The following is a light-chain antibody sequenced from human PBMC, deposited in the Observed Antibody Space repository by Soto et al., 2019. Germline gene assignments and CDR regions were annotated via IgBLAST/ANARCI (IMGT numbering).Light chain of an antibody. CDR2: EGS. V-gene: IGLV2-23*01. J-gene: IGLJ1*01. CDR3: AAHAGSRAFEGFF. CDR1: SSDVGSYNL. Sequence: QSALTQPASVSGSPGQSITISCTGTSSDVGSYNLVSWYQQHPGKAPKLMIYEGSKRPSGVSNRFSGSKSGNTASLTISGRSAEGEGVFNCAAHAGSRAFEGFFSGTGT.